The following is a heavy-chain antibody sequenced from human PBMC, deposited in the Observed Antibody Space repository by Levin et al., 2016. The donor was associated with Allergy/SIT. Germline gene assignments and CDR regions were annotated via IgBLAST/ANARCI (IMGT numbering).Heavy chain of an antibody. CDR3: ARDARGGGSWYMAEYYYYYYMDV. D-gene: IGHD6-13*01. Sequence: WIRQPPGKGLEWVALISNDASNKYYADSVKGRFTISRNNSKNTLYLQMNSLRAEDTAVYYCARDARGGGSWYMAEYYYYYYMDVWGKGTTVTVSS. V-gene: IGHV3-30*04. CDR2: ISNDASNK. J-gene: IGHJ6*03.